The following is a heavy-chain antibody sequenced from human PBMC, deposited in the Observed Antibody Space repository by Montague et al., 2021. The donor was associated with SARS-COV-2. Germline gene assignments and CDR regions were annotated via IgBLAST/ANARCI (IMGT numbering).Heavy chain of an antibody. D-gene: IGHD5-24*01. CDR2: INHSGST. CDR1: GGSISSGGYY. Sequence: SETLSLTCTVSGGSISSGGYYWSWIRQHPGEGLEWIGEINHSGSTSYNPSLRSRVTISVDTSKNQFSLKLTSVTAADTAVYYCTRRLHGFNRHYFDYWGQGTLVTVSS. V-gene: IGHV4-39*07. CDR3: TRRLHGFNRHYFDY. J-gene: IGHJ4*02.